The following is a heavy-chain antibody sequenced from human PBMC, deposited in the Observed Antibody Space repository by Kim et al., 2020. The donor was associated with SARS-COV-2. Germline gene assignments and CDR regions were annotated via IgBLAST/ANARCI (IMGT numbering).Heavy chain of an antibody. D-gene: IGHD6-13*01. Sequence: DSWKGPFTISRDNSKTTLYLQMNRLRAEDTAVYYCAKKRGYSSSREDFDYWGQGTLVTVSS. CDR3: AKKRGYSSSREDFDY. V-gene: IGHV3-23*01. J-gene: IGHJ4*02.